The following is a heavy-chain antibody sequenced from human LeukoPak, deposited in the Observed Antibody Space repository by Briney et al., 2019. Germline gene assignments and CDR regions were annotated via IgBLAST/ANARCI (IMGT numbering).Heavy chain of an antibody. D-gene: IGHD6-19*01. Sequence: SETLSLTCAVYGGSFSGYYWSWIRQPPGKGLEWIGEINHSGSTNYNPSLKSRVTISVDTSKNQFSLKLSSVTAADTAVYYCAKLSGYSSGWYQGPNYYMDVWGKGTTVNVSS. CDR3: AKLSGYSSGWYQGPNYYMDV. CDR2: INHSGST. CDR1: GGSFSGYY. J-gene: IGHJ6*03. V-gene: IGHV4-34*01.